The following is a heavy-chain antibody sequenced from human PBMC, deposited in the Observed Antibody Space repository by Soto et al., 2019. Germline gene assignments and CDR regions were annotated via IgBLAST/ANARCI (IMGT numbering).Heavy chain of an antibody. CDR1: GYTFTSYY. J-gene: IGHJ4*02. Sequence: QVQLVQSGAEVKKPGASVKVSCKASGYTFTSYYMHWVRQAPGQGLEWMGIINPSGGSTSYAQKFQGRVTMTRDTSTSTVYMELSSLRSEDTAVYYCARPDYGDYDTLAFDYWGQGTLVTVSS. V-gene: IGHV1-46*03. D-gene: IGHD4-17*01. CDR3: ARPDYGDYDTLAFDY. CDR2: INPSGGST.